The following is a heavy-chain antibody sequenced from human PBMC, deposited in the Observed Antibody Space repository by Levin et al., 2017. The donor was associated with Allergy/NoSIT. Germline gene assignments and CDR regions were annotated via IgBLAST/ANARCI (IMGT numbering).Heavy chain of an antibody. J-gene: IGHJ3*01. V-gene: IGHV3-72*01. CDR2: TKNRASSYTT. D-gene: IGHD3-10*01. CDR3: ASYLSGHPF. CDR1: GFIFSDHY. Sequence: RGESLKISCATSGFIFSDHYMDWVRQAPGKGLEWVGRTKNRASSYTTEYAASVKGRFTISRDDSKNSLYLQMSSLKTEDTAVYYCASYLSGHPFWGQGTLVTVSS.